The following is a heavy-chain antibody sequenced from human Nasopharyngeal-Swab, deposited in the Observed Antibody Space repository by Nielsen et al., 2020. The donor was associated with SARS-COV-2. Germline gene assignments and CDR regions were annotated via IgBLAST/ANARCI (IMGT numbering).Heavy chain of an antibody. J-gene: IGHJ4*02. Sequence: GESLKISCAVSGFMLSSSGVSWVRQAPGKGLEWVSGLNSAGTATYYADSVRGRFTISRDKSQNTLYLQMSSLRAEDTAVYYCVKGTASLDFWGQGTLVTVSS. CDR1: GFMLSSSG. CDR3: VKGTASLDF. D-gene: IGHD2-21*02. CDR2: LNSAGTAT. V-gene: IGHV3-23*01.